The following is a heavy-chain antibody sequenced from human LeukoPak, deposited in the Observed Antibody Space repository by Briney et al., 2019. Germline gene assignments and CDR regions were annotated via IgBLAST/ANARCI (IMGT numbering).Heavy chain of an antibody. CDR2: ISWNSGSI. CDR3: AKPRFSSSWYGMDV. Sequence: GGSLRLSCAASGFTFDDYATHWVRQAPGKGLEWVSGISWNSGSIGYADSVKGRFTISRDNAKNSLYLQMNSLRAEDTALHYCAKPRFSSSWYGMDVWGQGTTVTVSS. V-gene: IGHV3-9*01. CDR1: GFTFDDYA. J-gene: IGHJ6*02. D-gene: IGHD2-15*01.